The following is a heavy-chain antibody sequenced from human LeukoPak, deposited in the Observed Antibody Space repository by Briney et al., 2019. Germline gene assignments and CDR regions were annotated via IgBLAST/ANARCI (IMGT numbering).Heavy chain of an antibody. D-gene: IGHD2-8*01. Sequence: GGALRLSCGASGFTFSSYAMSWGRRALGKGVGEVAGISGTGGYRYYGDSVKGRFTISRDNPQNELYLQMNSLRAEDTAVYYCRIMVYARELDNWGQGTLVTVSS. V-gene: IGHV3-23*01. J-gene: IGHJ4*02. CDR1: GFTFSSYA. CDR2: ISGTGGYR. CDR3: RIMVYARELDN.